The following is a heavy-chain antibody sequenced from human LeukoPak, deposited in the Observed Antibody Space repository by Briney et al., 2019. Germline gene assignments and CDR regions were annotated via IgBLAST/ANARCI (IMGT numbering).Heavy chain of an antibody. V-gene: IGHV3-7*01. D-gene: IGHD5-24*01. CDR2: INQDGSEK. J-gene: IGHJ4*02. CDR1: GLLFGSFW. Sequence: GGSLRLSCAVSGLLFGSFWMSWVRQAPGKGLEWVANINQDGSEKYFVDSVRGRFTISRDNSKNSLHLQMNTLRAEDTAVYYCARERDGRFSDYWGQGTLVTVSS. CDR3: ARERDGRFSDY.